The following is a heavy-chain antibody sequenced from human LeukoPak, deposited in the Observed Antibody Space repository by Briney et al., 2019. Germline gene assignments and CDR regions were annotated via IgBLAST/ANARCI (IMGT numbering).Heavy chain of an antibody. V-gene: IGHV4-4*07. CDR1: GGSISSYY. D-gene: IGHD5-18*01. J-gene: IGHJ4*02. Sequence: SETLSLTCTVSGGSISSYYWSWIRQPAGKGLEWIGRIYTSGSTNYNPSLKSRVTMSGDTSKNQFSLKLSSVTAADTAVYYCASALRVDTAMVMNYWGQGTLVTVSS. CDR3: ASALRVDTAMVMNY. CDR2: IYTSGST.